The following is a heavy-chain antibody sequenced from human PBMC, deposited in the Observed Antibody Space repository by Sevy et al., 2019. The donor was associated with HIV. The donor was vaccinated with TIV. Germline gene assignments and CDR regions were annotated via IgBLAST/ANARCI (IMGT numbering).Heavy chain of an antibody. V-gene: IGHV4-59*01. Sequence: SETLSLTCTVSGGSISGYYWSWIRQSPGKGLEWIGYIYNVGDTRYNPSLKSRVTISMATSKNQFSLHLNSVTAADTAVYYCARSTYYYDSSGYPIFDYWGQGTLVTVSS. D-gene: IGHD3-22*01. J-gene: IGHJ4*02. CDR1: GGSISGYY. CDR3: ARSTYYYDSSGYPIFDY. CDR2: IYNVGDT.